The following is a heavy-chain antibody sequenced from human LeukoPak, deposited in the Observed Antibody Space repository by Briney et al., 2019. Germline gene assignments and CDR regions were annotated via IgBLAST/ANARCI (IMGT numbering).Heavy chain of an antibody. V-gene: IGHV1-2*02. CDR1: EYTFTGYY. CDR3: ARLLRPGVFDI. D-gene: IGHD3-16*01. CDR2: INPTSGGT. Sequence: ASVKVSCKASEYTFTGYYIHWVRQAPGQGLEWMGWINPTSGGTKYAQKFQGRVTMTRDTSISTAYMELSSLRSDDTAVYYCARLLRPGVFDIWGQGTMVTVSS. J-gene: IGHJ3*02.